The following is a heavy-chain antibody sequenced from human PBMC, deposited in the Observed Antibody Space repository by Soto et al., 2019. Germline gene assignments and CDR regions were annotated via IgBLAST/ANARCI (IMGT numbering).Heavy chain of an antibody. Sequence: QVQLQQWGAGLLKPSETLSLTCAVYGGSFSGYYWNWIRQPPGKGLEWIGEINHSGSTNYNPSLRSRVTLSVDTSRNQFSLKLSSVTAADTAVYWCARGWGRIFDYWGQGTLVTVSS. V-gene: IGHV4-34*01. D-gene: IGHD7-27*01. CDR3: ARGWGRIFDY. CDR2: INHSGST. J-gene: IGHJ4*02. CDR1: GGSFSGYY.